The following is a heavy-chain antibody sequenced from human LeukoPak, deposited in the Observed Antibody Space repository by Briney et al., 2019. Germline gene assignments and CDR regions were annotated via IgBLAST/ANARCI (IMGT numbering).Heavy chain of an antibody. D-gene: IGHD3-22*01. CDR2: ISSSSSYI. CDR3: ARDLPYYYDSSGLRGD. V-gene: IGHV3-21*01. Sequence: PGGSLRLSCAASGFTFSSYSMNWVRQAPGKGLEWVSSISSSSSYIYYADSVKGRFTISRDNAKNSLYLQMNSLRAEDTAVYYCARDLPYYYDSSGLRGDWGQGTLVTVSS. CDR1: GFTFSSYS. J-gene: IGHJ4*02.